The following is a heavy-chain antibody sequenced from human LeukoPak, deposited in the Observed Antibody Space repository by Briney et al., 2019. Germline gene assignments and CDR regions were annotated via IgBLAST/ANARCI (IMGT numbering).Heavy chain of an antibody. V-gene: IGHV4-39*07. CDR3: ARDLGGYPFFMDV. CDR1: GGSTGSGRHH. CDR2: LDESGRP. D-gene: IGHD2-15*01. Sequence: SETLSLTCSVSGGSTGSGRHHWAWVRQPPGKGLEFIGSLDESGRPYYNAPLKSRVTISGDSSGKQFSLNLSSVTAADTAVYYCARDLGGYPFFMDVWGRGTTVIVSS. J-gene: IGHJ6*03.